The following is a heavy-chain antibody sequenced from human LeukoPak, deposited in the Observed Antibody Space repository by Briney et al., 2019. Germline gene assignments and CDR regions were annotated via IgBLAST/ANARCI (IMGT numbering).Heavy chain of an antibody. CDR3: ATANPSRSRRPYYFYY. CDR2: FDPEDGET. J-gene: IGHJ4*02. CDR1: GYTLTVLS. V-gene: IGHV1-24*01. Sequence: GASVKLSCKVSGYTLTVLSMHWVRQAPGQGLELMGGFDPEDGETIYAQKFQGRVTMTEDTSTDTAYMELSSLRSEDTAVYYCATANPSRSRRPYYFYYWGQGTLVTVSS.